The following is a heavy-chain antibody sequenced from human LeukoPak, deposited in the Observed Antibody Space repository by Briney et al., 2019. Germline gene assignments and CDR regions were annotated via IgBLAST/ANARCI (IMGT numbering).Heavy chain of an antibody. CDR3: ARVVVVPAAMGPGYYYYYMDV. D-gene: IGHD2-2*01. CDR2: IYHSGST. Sequence: SETLSLTCTVSGGSISSGGYYWSWIRQPPGKGLEWIGYIYHSGSTYYNPSLKSRVTISVDRSKNQFSLKLSSVTAADTAVYYCARVVVVPAAMGPGYYYYYMDVWGKGTTVAVSS. CDR1: GGSISSGGYY. J-gene: IGHJ6*03. V-gene: IGHV4-30-2*01.